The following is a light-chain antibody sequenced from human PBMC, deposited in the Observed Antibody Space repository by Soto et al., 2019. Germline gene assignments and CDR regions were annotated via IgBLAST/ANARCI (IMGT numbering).Light chain of an antibody. V-gene: IGKV3-11*01. J-gene: IGKJ5*01. Sequence: EIVLTQSPAALSLSPGEKNTLYSRASQSVISYLAWYQQKPGQAPRLLIYDASNRATGIPARFSGSGSGTDFTLTISSLEPEDFAVYYCQQRSNWPPITFGQGTRLEIK. CDR3: QQRSNWPPIT. CDR2: DAS. CDR1: QSVISY.